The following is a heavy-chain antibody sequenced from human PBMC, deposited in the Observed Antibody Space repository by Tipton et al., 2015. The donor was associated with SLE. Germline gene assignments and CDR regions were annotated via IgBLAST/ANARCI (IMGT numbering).Heavy chain of an antibody. J-gene: IGHJ4*02. V-gene: IGHV3-9*01. D-gene: IGHD2-15*01. Sequence: SLRLSCAASGFTFDDYAMHWVRQAPGKGLEWVSGISWNSGSIGYADSVKGRFTISRDNSKNTLYLHLNSLRAEDSAVYYCTRASLCSGGSCSLGVLDNWGQGTLVTVSS. CDR2: ISWNSGSI. CDR3: TRASLCSGGSCSLGVLDN. CDR1: GFTFDDYA.